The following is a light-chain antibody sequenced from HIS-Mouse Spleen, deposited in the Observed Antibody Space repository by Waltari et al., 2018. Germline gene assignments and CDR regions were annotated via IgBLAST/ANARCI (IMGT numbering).Light chain of an antibody. CDR3: CSYAGSSTYV. J-gene: IGLJ1*01. CDR2: EGS. CDR1: SSNVASYNL. Sequence: QSALTQPASVSGPPGQSITISCTGTSSNVASYNLVSWYQQHPRKAPKLLIYEGSKRPSGVSNRFSGSKSGNTASLTISGLQAEDEADYYCCSYAGSSTYVFGTGTKVTVL. V-gene: IGLV2-23*01.